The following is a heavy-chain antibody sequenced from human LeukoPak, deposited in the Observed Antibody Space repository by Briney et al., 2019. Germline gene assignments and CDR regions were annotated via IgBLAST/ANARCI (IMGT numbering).Heavy chain of an antibody. CDR1: GYSFTSHY. J-gene: IGHJ5*02. CDR3: ARDTSEGDYAWWFDP. Sequence: ASVKVSCKASGYSFTSHYMHWVRQAPGQGPEWMGLINPRGTATRYAESFQGRLTLTRDLSTSTDYMELSSLRPDDTAVYFCARDTSEGDYAWWFDPWGQGTLVTVAS. V-gene: IGHV1-46*01. CDR2: INPRGTAT. D-gene: IGHD3-16*01.